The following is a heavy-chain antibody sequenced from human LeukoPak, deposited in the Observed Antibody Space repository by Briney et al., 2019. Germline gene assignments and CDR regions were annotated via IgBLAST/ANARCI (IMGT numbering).Heavy chain of an antibody. CDR2: IRYDGSNK. CDR1: GFTFSSYG. D-gene: IGHD2-21*02. J-gene: IGHJ3*02. V-gene: IGHV3-30*02. CDR3: ALAHIVVVTATHAFDI. Sequence: GGSLRLSCAASGFTFSSYGMHWVRQAPGKGLEWVAFIRYDGSNKYYADSVKGRFTISRDNSKNTLYLQMNSLRAEDTAVYYCALAHIVVVTATHAFDIWGQGTMVTVSS.